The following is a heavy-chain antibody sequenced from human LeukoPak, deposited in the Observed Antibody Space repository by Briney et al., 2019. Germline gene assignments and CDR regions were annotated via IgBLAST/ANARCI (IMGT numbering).Heavy chain of an antibody. J-gene: IGHJ6*02. CDR3: ARGFGKAAADVFGGYTMDV. Sequence: GGSLRLSCAASGLTVSSNYVSWVRQAPGKGLEWVSLIYAGGSTYYADSVRGRFTISRDNSKNTLYLQMNSLTPEDTAVYYCARGFGKAAADVFGGYTMDVWGQGTTVIVSS. CDR2: IYAGGST. CDR1: GLTVSSNY. V-gene: IGHV3-66*02. D-gene: IGHD6-13*01.